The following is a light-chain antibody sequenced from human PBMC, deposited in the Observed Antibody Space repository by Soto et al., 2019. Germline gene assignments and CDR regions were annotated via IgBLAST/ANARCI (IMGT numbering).Light chain of an antibody. CDR2: EVS. CDR3: SSYTTSNALV. Sequence: QSVLTQPASVSGSPGQSITISCTGTSSDVGGYNYVSWYQQHPGKAPKLMIYEVSNRPSGVSNRFSGSKSGNTASLTISGLQAEDEADYYCSSYTTSNALVVGTGTKVTVL. V-gene: IGLV2-14*01. CDR1: SSDVGGYNY. J-gene: IGLJ1*01.